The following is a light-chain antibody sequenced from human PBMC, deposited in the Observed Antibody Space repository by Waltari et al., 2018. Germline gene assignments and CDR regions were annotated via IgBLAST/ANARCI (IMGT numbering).Light chain of an antibody. CDR2: EDI. V-gene: IGLV3-10*01. CDR1: ALPTQY. J-gene: IGLJ1*01. Sequence: SNELTQPPSVSVSPGQTARITCSVDALPTQYASWYQQKSGQAPVLVIYEDITRPSGIPERFSGSSSGTVATLTISGAQVEDEADYYCHSLNSVGNGYVFGTGTKFTVL. CDR3: HSLNSVGNGYV.